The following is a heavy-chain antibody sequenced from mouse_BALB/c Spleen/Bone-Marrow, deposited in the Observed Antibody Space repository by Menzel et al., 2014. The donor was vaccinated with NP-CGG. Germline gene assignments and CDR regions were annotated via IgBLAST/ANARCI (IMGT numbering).Heavy chain of an antibody. CDR1: GYTFTEYT. V-gene: IGHV1-18*01. J-gene: IGHJ2*01. CDR2: IHPNNGGT. CDR3: AALYGIVFDY. D-gene: IGHD2-1*01. Sequence: VQLQQSGPELVKPGASVKISCKTSGYTFTEYTMHWVKQSHGKSLEWIGDIHPNNGGTSYNQKFKGKATLTVDKSSSTAYMELRSLTSEDSAVYYCAALYGIVFDYWAQDTTLPVSS.